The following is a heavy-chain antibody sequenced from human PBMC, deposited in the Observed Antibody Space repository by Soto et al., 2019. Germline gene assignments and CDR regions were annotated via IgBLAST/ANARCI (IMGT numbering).Heavy chain of an antibody. CDR1: GFTFSSYA. D-gene: IGHD2-8*01. CDR3: AKDTLGYCTNGVCYTWHY. Sequence: GGSLRLSCAASGFTFSSYAMSWVRQAPGKGLEWVSAISGSGGSTYYADSVKGRFTISRDNSKNTLYLQMNSLRAEDTAVYYCAKDTLGYCTNGVCYTWHYWGQGTLVTVSS. J-gene: IGHJ4*02. CDR2: ISGSGGST. V-gene: IGHV3-23*01.